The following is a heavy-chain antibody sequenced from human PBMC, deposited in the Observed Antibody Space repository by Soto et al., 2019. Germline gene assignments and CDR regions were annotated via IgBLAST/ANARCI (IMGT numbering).Heavy chain of an antibody. CDR3: ARVGGSSYGYIGY. CDR1: GGSFSSGTYY. V-gene: IGHV4-61*01. Sequence: SETLSLTCTVSGGSFSSGTYYWSWIRQPPGKGLEWIGYISYSGSTNYNPSLKSRITISVDTSKNQFSLKLSSVTAADTAVYYCARVGGSSYGYIGYWGQGTLVTVSS. J-gene: IGHJ4*02. CDR2: ISYSGST. D-gene: IGHD5-18*01.